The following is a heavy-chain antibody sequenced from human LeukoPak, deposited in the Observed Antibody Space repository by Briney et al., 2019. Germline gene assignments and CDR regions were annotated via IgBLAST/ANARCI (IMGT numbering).Heavy chain of an antibody. Sequence: ASVKVSCKASGYTFTGHYIHWVRQAPGQGLEWMGWINPNSGGTNYAQKFQGRVTMTRDTSISTAYMELSRLRSDDTAVYYCARGDGDYSTHYYYYMDVWGKGTTVTISS. CDR3: ARGDGDYSTHYYYYMDV. D-gene: IGHD4-17*01. J-gene: IGHJ6*03. CDR1: GYTFTGHY. CDR2: INPNSGGT. V-gene: IGHV1-2*02.